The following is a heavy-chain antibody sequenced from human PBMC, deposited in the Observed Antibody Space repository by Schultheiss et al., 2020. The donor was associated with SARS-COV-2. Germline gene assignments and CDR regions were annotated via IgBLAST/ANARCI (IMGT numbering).Heavy chain of an antibody. Sequence: GESLKISCAASGFTFDDYAMHWVRQPPGKGLEYVSAISSNGGSTYYADSVKGRFTISRDNSKNTLYLQMNSLGAEDMAVYYCARRKARYYGMDVWGQGTTVTVSS. V-gene: IGHV3-64*04. J-gene: IGHJ6*02. CDR3: ARRKARYYGMDV. CDR2: ISSNGGST. CDR1: GFTFDDYA.